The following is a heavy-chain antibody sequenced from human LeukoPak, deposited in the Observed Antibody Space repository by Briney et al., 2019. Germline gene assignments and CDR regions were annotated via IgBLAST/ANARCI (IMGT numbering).Heavy chain of an antibody. CDR1: GFTFSSYS. CDR3: ARGYCSSTSCPKAHYFDY. CDR2: ILYDGSNK. Sequence: GGSLRLSCAVSGFTFSSYSMHWVRQAPGKGLEWVAIILYDGSNKYYADSVKGRFTISRDNSKNTLYLQMNSLRAEDTAVYYCARGYCSSTSCPKAHYFDYWGQGTLVTVSS. J-gene: IGHJ4*02. V-gene: IGHV3-30-3*01. D-gene: IGHD2-2*01.